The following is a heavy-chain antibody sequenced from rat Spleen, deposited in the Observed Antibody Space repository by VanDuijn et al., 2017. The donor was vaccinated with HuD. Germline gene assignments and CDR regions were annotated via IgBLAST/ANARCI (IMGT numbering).Heavy chain of an antibody. CDR1: GFTFVDYD. V-gene: IGHV5S13*01. CDR3: TRHGGLRNWFAY. CDR2: INTGGDIT. Sequence: EVQLVESGGGLVQPGGSLKLSCAASGFTFVDYDMAWVRQTPTKGLEWIASINTGGDITYYRDSVKGRFTVSRDDTENTQYLQMDSLRSEETATYYCTRHGGLRNWFAYWGQGTLVTVSS. J-gene: IGHJ3*01.